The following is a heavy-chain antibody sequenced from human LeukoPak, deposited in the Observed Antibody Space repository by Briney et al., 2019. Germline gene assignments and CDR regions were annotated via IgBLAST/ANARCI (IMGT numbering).Heavy chain of an antibody. Sequence: SETLSLTCTVSGGSISSNNYYWGWIRQPPGKGLEWIGNIYYSGSTYYNPSLKSRVTISVDTSKNQFSLKLSSVTAADTAVYYCARGVMVYYYYMDVWGKGTTVTVSS. J-gene: IGHJ6*03. CDR3: ARGVMVYYYYMDV. V-gene: IGHV4-39*07. CDR2: IYYSGST. D-gene: IGHD3-10*01. CDR1: GGSISSNNYY.